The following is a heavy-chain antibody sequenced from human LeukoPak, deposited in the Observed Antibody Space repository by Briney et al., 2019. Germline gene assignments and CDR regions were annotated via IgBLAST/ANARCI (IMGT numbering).Heavy chain of an antibody. CDR3: AKDPNGDYVGAFDF. D-gene: IGHD4-17*01. Sequence: PGGSLRLSCAASGFTFSSYSMNWVRQAPGKGLEWVSTIRGGGGATNYADSVKGRFTISRDNSKSTLYLQMSSLRAEDTATYYCAKDPNGDYVGAFDFWGQGTLVTVSS. J-gene: IGHJ3*01. V-gene: IGHV3-23*01. CDR2: IRGGGGAT. CDR1: GFTFSSYS.